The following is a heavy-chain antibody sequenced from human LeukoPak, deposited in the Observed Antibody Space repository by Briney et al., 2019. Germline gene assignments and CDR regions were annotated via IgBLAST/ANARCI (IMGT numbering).Heavy chain of an antibody. D-gene: IGHD2-21*02. CDR2: ISYDGSNK. V-gene: IGHV3-30*04. CDR3: VRDSNPYCQGDCNYDAFDL. J-gene: IGHJ3*01. Sequence: KPGGSLRLSCAASGFTFSSYAMHWVRQAPGKGLEWVAVISYDGSNKYYADSVKGRFTISRDNSKNTLYLQMNSLRAEDTAIYYCVRDSNPYCQGDCNYDAFDLWGQGTMVTVSP. CDR1: GFTFSSYA.